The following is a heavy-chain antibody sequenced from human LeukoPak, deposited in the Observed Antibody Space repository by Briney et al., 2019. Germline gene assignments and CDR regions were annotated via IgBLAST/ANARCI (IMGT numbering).Heavy chain of an antibody. V-gene: IGHV4-31*03. Sequence: SETLSLTCTVSGGSISSSSYYWSWIRQHPGKGLEWIGYIYYSGSTYYNPSLKSRVTISVDTSKNQFSLKLSSVTAADTAVYYCARGSGVRFLEWLSESYSFDYWGQGTLVTVSS. CDR3: ARGSGVRFLEWLSESYSFDY. J-gene: IGHJ4*02. CDR1: GGSISSSSYY. D-gene: IGHD3-3*01. CDR2: IYYSGST.